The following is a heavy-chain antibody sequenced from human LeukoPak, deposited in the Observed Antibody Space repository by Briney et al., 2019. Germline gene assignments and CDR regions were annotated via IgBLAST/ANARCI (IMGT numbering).Heavy chain of an antibody. V-gene: IGHV3-74*01. CDR3: ARGPISSNPGT. CDR1: GLTFSTDW. Sequence: GGSLRLSCAASGLTFSTDWMHWVRQAPGRGLVWVSRVSADGSSTTYADSVKGRFTISRDNAKNTLYLQMNSLRAEDTAIYYCARGPISSNPGTWDQGTLVTVSS. CDR2: VSADGSST. J-gene: IGHJ5*02. D-gene: IGHD2-2*01.